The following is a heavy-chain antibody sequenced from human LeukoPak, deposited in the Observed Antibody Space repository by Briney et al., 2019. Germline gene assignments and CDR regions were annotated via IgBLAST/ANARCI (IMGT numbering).Heavy chain of an antibody. Sequence: RGSVKVSCKASGYTFTSYGISWVRQAPGQGLEWMGWISAYNGNTNYAQKLQGRVTMTTDTSTSTAYMELRSLRSDDTAVYYCARDTDIVVVVAAAGAYYFDYWGQGTLVTVSS. CDR1: GYTFTSYG. D-gene: IGHD2-15*01. CDR2: ISAYNGNT. V-gene: IGHV1-18*01. CDR3: ARDTDIVVVVAAAGAYYFDY. J-gene: IGHJ4*02.